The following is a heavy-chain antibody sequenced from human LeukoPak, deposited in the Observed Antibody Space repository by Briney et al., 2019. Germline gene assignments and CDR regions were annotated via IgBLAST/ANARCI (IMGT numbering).Heavy chain of an antibody. CDR2: IRSKANSYAT. V-gene: IGHV3-73*01. J-gene: IGHJ6*02. CDR3: TAIAAVEDYFFGMDV. D-gene: IGHD6-13*01. CDR1: GFTFSSYE. Sequence: GGSLRLSCAASGFTFSSYEMNWVRQASGKGLEWVGRIRSKANSYATAYAASVKGRFTISRDDSKNTAYLQLNSLKTEDTAVFYCTAIAAVEDYFFGMDVWGQGTTVTVSS.